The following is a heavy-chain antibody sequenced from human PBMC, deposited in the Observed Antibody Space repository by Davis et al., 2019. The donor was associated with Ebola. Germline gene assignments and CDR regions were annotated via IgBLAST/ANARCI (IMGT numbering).Heavy chain of an antibody. Sequence: PSETLSLTCTVSGVSISRHYWSWIRQPPGKRLEWIGSIYYTGSAYYNSSLASRATISVDTSKNQSSLKLTSLTAADTAMYYCSERGSSVWGQGTLSPSPQ. V-gene: IGHV4-59*03. J-gene: IGHJ4*02. CDR3: SERGSSV. D-gene: IGHD3-10*01. CDR2: IYYTGSA. CDR1: GVSISRHY.